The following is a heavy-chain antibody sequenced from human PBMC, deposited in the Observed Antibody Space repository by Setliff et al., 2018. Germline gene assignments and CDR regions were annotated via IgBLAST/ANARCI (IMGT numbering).Heavy chain of an antibody. D-gene: IGHD2-15*01. CDR2: ISYSGRT. V-gene: IGHV4-31*03. CDR1: GGSISDNGYF. J-gene: IGHJ4*02. CDR3: ARVAYPNGGSCRYFDN. Sequence: PSETLSLTCTVPGGSISDNGYFWGWVRQPPGKGLEWIGYISYSGRTSYNPSLYSRITVSLDRSKNQFSLQLTSVTAADTAMYYCARVAYPNGGSCRYFDNWGQGTLVTVSS.